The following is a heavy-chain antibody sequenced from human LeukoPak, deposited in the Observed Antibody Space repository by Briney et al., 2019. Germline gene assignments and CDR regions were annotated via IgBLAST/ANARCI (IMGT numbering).Heavy chain of an antibody. Sequence: GSSVKVSLKASGDTFTRYGINWVRQAPGQGLEWMGWINTYNGHTKNAQKLQGRVTMTTDTSTTTAYMELRSMTSDDTAVYYCARVARTSGTTDFDYWGQGTLVTVSS. J-gene: IGHJ4*02. CDR3: ARVARTSGTTDFDY. D-gene: IGHD1-1*01. CDR1: GDTFTRYG. V-gene: IGHV1-18*04. CDR2: INTYNGHT.